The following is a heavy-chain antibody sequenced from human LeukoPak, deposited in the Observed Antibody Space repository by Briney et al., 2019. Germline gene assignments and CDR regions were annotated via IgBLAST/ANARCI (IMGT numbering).Heavy chain of an antibody. D-gene: IGHD2-15*01. CDR3: AGDADGVVVTAPGTFDI. CDR1: GGTFSSYA. V-gene: IGHV1-18*01. CDR2: ISGYNGKT. Sequence: GASVKVSCKASGGTFSSYAISWVRQAPGQGPEWMGWISGYNGKTNYIQRLQGRVTMTTDTSTSTAYMELRSLRSDDTAVYYCAGDADGVVVTAPGTFDIWGQGTMVIVSS. J-gene: IGHJ3*02.